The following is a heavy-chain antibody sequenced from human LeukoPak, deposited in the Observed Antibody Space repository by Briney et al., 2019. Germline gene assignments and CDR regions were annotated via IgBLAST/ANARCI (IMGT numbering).Heavy chain of an antibody. V-gene: IGHV5-51*01. D-gene: IGHD2-2*01. Sequence: GXSLQISCKGSGYIFTSYWIGWGRQLPGKGLEWMGIIYPGDSDTRDRPSCQGQVTISADKSISTAYLQWSSLKASDTAMYYCARVDCSSTSCYAHGNWFDPWGQGTLVTVSS. J-gene: IGHJ5*02. CDR1: GYIFTSYW. CDR3: ARVDCSSTSCYAHGNWFDP. CDR2: IYPGDSDT.